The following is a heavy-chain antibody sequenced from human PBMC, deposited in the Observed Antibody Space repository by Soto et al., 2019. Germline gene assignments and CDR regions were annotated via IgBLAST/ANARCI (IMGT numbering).Heavy chain of an antibody. CDR3: ARYDYGDRGRYYFDY. Sequence: PGESLKISCKGSGYSFNTYWIGWVRQRPGKGLEWMGIIYPGDFDTGYGPSFQGQVTISANKSISTAYLQWSSLKASDTAMYYCARYDYGDRGRYYFDYWGQGALVTVSS. V-gene: IGHV5-51*01. J-gene: IGHJ4*02. CDR1: GYSFNTYW. D-gene: IGHD4-17*01. CDR2: IYPGDFDT.